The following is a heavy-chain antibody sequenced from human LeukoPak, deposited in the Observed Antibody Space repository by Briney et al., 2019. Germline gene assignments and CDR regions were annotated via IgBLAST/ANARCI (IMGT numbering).Heavy chain of an antibody. V-gene: IGHV3-48*03. J-gene: IGHJ4*02. CDR1: GFIFSSFE. D-gene: IGHD2-2*01. CDR3: ARRAGNIVVVPAAMDS. Sequence: GGSLRLSCAASGFIFSSFEMNWVRQAPGKGLEWVSYISSLGYTTYYADSVKGRFTISSDNAKNSLYLQMNSLRAEDTAVYYCARRAGNIVVVPAAMDSWGQGTLVTVSS. CDR2: ISSLGYTT.